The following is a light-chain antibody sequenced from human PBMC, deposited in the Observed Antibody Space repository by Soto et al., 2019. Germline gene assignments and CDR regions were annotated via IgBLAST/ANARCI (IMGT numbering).Light chain of an antibody. V-gene: IGKV1-33*01. Sequence: DIQMTQSPSSLSASVGDRVTITCQASQDISNYLNWYQQKPGKAPKLLIYDASNLETGVPSRFSGSGSGIDFTFPISGLQPEDVGTYYCQQYDALRATFGQGTRLKI. J-gene: IGKJ5*01. CDR1: QDISNY. CDR3: QQYDALRAT. CDR2: DAS.